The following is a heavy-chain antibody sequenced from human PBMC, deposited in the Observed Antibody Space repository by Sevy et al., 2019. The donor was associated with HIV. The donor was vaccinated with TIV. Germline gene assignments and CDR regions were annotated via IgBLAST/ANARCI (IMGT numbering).Heavy chain of an antibody. Sequence: SEILSLTCAVYGGSFSGYYWSWIRQPPGKGLERIGEINHSGSTNYNPSLKSRVTISVDTSKNQFSLKLSSVTGGDTAVYHCASQWAYYSPTSRGRGRFDPWGQGTLVIVSS. V-gene: IGHV4-34*01. CDR2: INHSGST. J-gene: IGHJ5*02. CDR1: GGSFSGYY. CDR3: ASQWAYYSPTSRGRGRFDP. D-gene: IGHD4-4*01.